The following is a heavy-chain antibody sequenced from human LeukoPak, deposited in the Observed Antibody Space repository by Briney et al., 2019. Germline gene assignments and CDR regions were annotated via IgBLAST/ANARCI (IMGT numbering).Heavy chain of an antibody. CDR1: GYTFTSSY. CDR3: ARARALIAAAGLDY. CDR2: INPSGGST. V-gene: IGHV1-46*01. J-gene: IGHJ4*02. Sequence: GVSVKVSCKASGYTFTSSYMHWVRQAPGQGLQWMGIINPSGGSTGYAQKFQGRVTMTRDTSTSTVYMELSSLRSEDTAMYYCARARALIAAAGLDYWGQGSLVTVSS. D-gene: IGHD6-13*01.